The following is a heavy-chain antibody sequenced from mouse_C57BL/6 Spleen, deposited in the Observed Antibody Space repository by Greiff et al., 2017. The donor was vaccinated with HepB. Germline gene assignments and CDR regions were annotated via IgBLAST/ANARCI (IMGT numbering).Heavy chain of an antibody. Sequence: QVQLQQPGAELVQPGASVKLSCKASGYTFTSYWMHWVKQRPGRGLEWIGRIDPNSGGTKYNEKFKSKATLTVDKPSSTAYMQLSSLTSEDAAVYESASGYTFYYYAMDDWGQGTSVTVSS. CDR2: IDPNSGGT. J-gene: IGHJ4*01. CDR3: ASGYTFYYYAMDD. V-gene: IGHV1-72*01. D-gene: IGHD3-1*01. CDR1: GYTFTSYW.